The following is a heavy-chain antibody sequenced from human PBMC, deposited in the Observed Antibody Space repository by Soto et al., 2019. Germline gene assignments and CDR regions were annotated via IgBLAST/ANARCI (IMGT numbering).Heavy chain of an antibody. CDR1: GGSISSGGYY. CDR3: ARASIAAPNRIYGMDV. D-gene: IGHD6-6*01. CDR2: IYYSGST. V-gene: IGHV4-31*03. Sequence: TLSLTCTVSGGSISSGGYYRSWIRQHPGKGLEWIGYIYYSGSTYYNPSLKSRVTISVDTSKNQFSLKLSSVTAADTAVYYCARASIAAPNRIYGMDVWGQGTTVTVSS. J-gene: IGHJ6*02.